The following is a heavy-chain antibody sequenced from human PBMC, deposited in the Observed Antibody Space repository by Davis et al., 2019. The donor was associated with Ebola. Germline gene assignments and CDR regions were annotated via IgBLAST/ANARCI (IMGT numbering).Heavy chain of an antibody. Sequence: GESLKISCAASGFTFSSYGMHWVRQAPGKGLEWVAVISYDGSNKYYADSVKGRFTISRDNSKNTLYLQMNSLRAEDTAVYYCAKDIAARGAFDYWGQGTLVTVSS. CDR2: ISYDGSNK. CDR1: GFTFSSYG. D-gene: IGHD6-6*01. J-gene: IGHJ4*02. V-gene: IGHV3-30*18. CDR3: AKDIAARGAFDY.